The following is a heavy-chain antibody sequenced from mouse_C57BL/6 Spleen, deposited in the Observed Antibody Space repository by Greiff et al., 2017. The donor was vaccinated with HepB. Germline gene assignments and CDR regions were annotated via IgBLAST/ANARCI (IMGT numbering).Heavy chain of an antibody. V-gene: IGHV1-82*01. CDR1: GYAFSSSW. Sequence: QVQLQHSGPELVKPGASVKISCKASGYAFSSSWMNWVKQRPGKGLEWIGRIYPGDGDTNYNGKFKGKATLTADKSSSTAYMQLSSLTSEDSAVYFCAGYYGRNAMDYWGQGTSVTVSS. D-gene: IGHD1-1*01. J-gene: IGHJ4*01. CDR2: IYPGDGDT. CDR3: AGYYGRNAMDY.